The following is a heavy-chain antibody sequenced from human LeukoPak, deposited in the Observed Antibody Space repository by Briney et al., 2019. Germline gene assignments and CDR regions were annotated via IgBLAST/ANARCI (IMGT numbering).Heavy chain of an antibody. CDR1: GFTFSSYW. Sequence: GGPLRLSCAASGFTFSSYWMSWVRQAPGKGLGWVANIKQDGSEKYYVDSVKGRFTISRDNAKNSLYLQMNSLRAEDTAVYYCARPRGYCSGGSCRYYFDYWGQGTLVTVSS. CDR2: IKQDGSEK. J-gene: IGHJ4*02. D-gene: IGHD2-15*01. CDR3: ARPRGYCSGGSCRYYFDY. V-gene: IGHV3-7*01.